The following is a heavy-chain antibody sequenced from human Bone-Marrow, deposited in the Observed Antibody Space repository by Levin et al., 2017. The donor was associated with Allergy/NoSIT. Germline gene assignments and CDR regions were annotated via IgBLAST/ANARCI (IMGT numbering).Heavy chain of an antibody. CDR1: GFSFSTYA. J-gene: IGHJ3*01. CDR2: ISGSGAAT. D-gene: IGHD2-15*01. V-gene: IGHV3-23*01. CDR3: AKDRPVLPTADNDGIDV. Sequence: LSLTCAASGFSFSTYAMTWVRQAPGKGLEWVSTISGSGAATYYADSVKGRFTISRDNSKNTMDLRISSLRAEDTAIYYCAKDRPVLPTADNDGIDVWGQGTMVIVSS.